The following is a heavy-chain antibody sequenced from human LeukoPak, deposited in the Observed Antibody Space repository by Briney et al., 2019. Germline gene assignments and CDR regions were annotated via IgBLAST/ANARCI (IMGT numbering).Heavy chain of an antibody. CDR1: GGSFSGYY. CDR3: ARGSPFYDILTGSTYAMDV. CDR2: INHSGST. J-gene: IGHJ6*02. V-gene: IGHV4-34*01. D-gene: IGHD3-9*01. Sequence: SETLSLTCAVYGGSFSGYYWSWIRQPPGKGLEWIGEINHSGSTNYNPSLKSRVTISVDTSKNQFSLKLSSVTAADTAVYYCARGSPFYDILTGSTYAMDVWGQGTTVTVSS.